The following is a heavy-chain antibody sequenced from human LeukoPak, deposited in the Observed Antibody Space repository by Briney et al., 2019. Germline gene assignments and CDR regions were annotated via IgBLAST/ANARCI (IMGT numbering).Heavy chain of an antibody. Sequence: PSETLSLTCTASGGSISSSSYYWGWIRQPPGKGLEWIGSIYYSGSTYYNPSLKSRVTISVDTSKNQFSLKLSSVTAADTAVYYCARDRSSWSGYYWYYYYYMDVWGKGTTVTVSS. CDR1: GGSISSSSYY. J-gene: IGHJ6*03. V-gene: IGHV4-39*07. CDR2: IYYSGST. CDR3: ARDRSSWSGYYWYYYYYMDV. D-gene: IGHD3-3*01.